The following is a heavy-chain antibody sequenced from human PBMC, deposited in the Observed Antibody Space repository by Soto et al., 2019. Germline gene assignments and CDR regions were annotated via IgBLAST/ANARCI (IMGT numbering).Heavy chain of an antibody. CDR1: GGSISSSY. Sequence: QVQLQESGPGLVKPSETLSLTCTVSGGSISSSYWSWIRQPPGKGLEWIGYIYYSGSTNYNPSLKSRVTISVDTSKNQFSLKLSSVTAADTAVYYCARDGASARYFQHWGQGTLVTVSS. CDR3: ARDGASARYFQH. D-gene: IGHD3-16*01. J-gene: IGHJ1*01. CDR2: IYYSGST. V-gene: IGHV4-59*01.